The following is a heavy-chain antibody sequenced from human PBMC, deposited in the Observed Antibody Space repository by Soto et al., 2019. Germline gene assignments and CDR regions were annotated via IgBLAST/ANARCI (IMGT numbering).Heavy chain of an antibody. CDR2: INAGNGNT. D-gene: IGHD3-10*01. CDR3: ASSEGTYYGSGSYPWFDP. CDR1: GYTFTSYA. V-gene: IGHV1-3*01. Sequence: ASVKVSCKASGYTFTSYAMHWVRQAPGQRLEWMGWINAGNGNTKYSQKFQGRVTITRDTSASTAYMELSSPRSEDTAVYYCASSEGTYYGSGSYPWFDPWGQGTLVTVS. J-gene: IGHJ5*02.